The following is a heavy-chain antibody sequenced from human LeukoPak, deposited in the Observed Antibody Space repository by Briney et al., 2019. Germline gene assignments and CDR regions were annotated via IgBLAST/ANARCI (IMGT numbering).Heavy chain of an antibody. CDR2: IRQDGSEK. Sequence: GGSLRLSCATSGFTFSSYWMSWVRQAPGKGLEWVANIRQDGSEKYYADSVKGRFTISRDNAKNSLYLQMNSPRAEDTDVYYCARVGSGWYTYYFDYWGQGTLVTVSS. CDR1: GFTFSSYW. J-gene: IGHJ4*02. V-gene: IGHV3-7*01. CDR3: ARVGSGWYTYYFDY. D-gene: IGHD6-19*01.